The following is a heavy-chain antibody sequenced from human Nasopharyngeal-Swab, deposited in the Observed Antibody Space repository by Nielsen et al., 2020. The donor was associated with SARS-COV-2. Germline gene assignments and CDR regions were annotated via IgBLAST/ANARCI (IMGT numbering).Heavy chain of an antibody. V-gene: IGHV3-21*01. CDR1: GFIFSSYT. CDR3: ARDGYCGGDCYGAFDI. D-gene: IGHD2-21*02. J-gene: IGHJ3*02. CDR2: ISRSSSDI. Sequence: GESLKISCDASGFIFSSYTMNWVRRAPGKGLERVSSISRSSSDIYYRDSLKGRFTVSRDNTKKSLYLQMDSLRAEDTAVYYCARDGYCGGDCYGAFDIWGQGTMVTVSS.